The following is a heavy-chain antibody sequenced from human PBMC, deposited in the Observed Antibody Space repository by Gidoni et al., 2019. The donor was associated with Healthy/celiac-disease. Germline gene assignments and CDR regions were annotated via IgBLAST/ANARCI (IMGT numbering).Heavy chain of an antibody. V-gene: IGHV3-30-3*01. CDR3: ARAAPYGDYVWYFDL. J-gene: IGHJ2*01. CDR2: ISYDGSNK. Sequence: QVQLVESGGGVVQPGRSLRLSCAASGFTFSSYAMHWVRQAPGKGLVWVAVISYDGSNKYYADSVKGRFTSSRDNSKNTLYLQMNSLRAEETAVYYWARAAPYGDYVWYFDLWGRGTLVTVSS. CDR1: GFTFSSYA. D-gene: IGHD4-17*01.